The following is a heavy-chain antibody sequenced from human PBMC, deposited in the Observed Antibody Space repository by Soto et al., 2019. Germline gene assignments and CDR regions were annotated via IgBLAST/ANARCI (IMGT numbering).Heavy chain of an antibody. J-gene: IGHJ5*02. V-gene: IGHV4-31*03. D-gene: IGHD3-3*01. CDR3: ARGYKDLNTIFGLRFDP. Sequence: QVQLQESGPGLVKPSQTLSLTCTVSGGSISSGGYYWSWIRQHPGKGLEWIGYIYYSGSTYYNPSLKSRVTISVDTSKNQFSLKLSSVTAADTAVYYCARGYKDLNTIFGLRFDPWGQGTLVTVSS. CDR1: GGSISSGGYY. CDR2: IYYSGST.